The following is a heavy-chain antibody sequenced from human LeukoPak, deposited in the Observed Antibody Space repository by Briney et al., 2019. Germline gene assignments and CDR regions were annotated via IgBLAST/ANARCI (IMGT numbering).Heavy chain of an antibody. CDR2: INYSGRM. CDR1: GYSIRSGYD. CDR3: ARGHSTGFYGSGRYYTGRPTSNWFDP. D-gene: IGHD3-10*01. V-gene: IGHV4-38-2*02. Sequence: SETLSLTCIVSGYSIRSGYDWGWIRQAPGKGLEWIASINYSGRMYGNPSHKSRINISVDTSKNQFSLRLSSVTAADTAVYYCARGHSTGFYGSGRYYTGRPTSNWFDPWGQGTLVTVSS. J-gene: IGHJ5*02.